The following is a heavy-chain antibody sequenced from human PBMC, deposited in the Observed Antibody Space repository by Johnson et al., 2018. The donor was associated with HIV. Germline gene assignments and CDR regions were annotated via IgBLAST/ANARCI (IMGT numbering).Heavy chain of an antibody. V-gene: IGHV3-30*04. CDR3: VKDRGGRFSGSYLSLRVGAFDI. Sequence: QVQLVESGGGVVQPGRSLRLSCTSAFSFSGYAMHWVRQAPGKGLEWVAVVSYDASNKYYADSVKGRFTISRDNSKNTMYLQLNSLRPEDTAVYYCVKDRGGRFSGSYLSLRVGAFDIWGQGTLVTVSS. D-gene: IGHD1-26*01. J-gene: IGHJ3*02. CDR1: AFSFSGYA. CDR2: VSYDASNK.